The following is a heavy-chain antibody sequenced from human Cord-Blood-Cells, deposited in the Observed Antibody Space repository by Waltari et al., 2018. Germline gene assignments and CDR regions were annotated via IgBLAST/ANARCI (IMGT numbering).Heavy chain of an antibody. V-gene: IGHV3-30*18. D-gene: IGHD1-26*01. Sequence: QVQLVGSGGGLVPPGTALGFACEASGFTFSTYRKHGFGQAPGKGLEWVAVISYDGSNKYYADSVKGRFTISRDNSKNTLYLQMNSLRAEDTAVYYCAKGFGTGWELDYWGQGTLVTVSS. J-gene: IGHJ4*02. CDR3: AKGFGTGWELDY. CDR1: GFTFSTYR. CDR2: ISYDGSNK.